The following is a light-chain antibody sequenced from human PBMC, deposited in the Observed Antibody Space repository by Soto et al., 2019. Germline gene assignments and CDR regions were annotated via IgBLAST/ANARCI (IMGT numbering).Light chain of an antibody. CDR3: CSYAGSYTYV. CDR2: DVS. V-gene: IGLV2-11*01. Sequence: QSVLTQPRSVSGSPGQSVTISCTGTSSDVGGYNYVSWYQQHPGKAPKLMIYDVSKRPSGVPDRFSGSKSSNTASLTISGLQAEDEADYYCCSYAGSYTYVFGTATKVTVL. CDR1: SSDVGGYNY. J-gene: IGLJ1*01.